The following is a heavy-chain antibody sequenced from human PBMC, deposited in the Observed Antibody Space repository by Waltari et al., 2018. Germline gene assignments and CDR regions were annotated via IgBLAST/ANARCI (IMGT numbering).Heavy chain of an antibody. J-gene: IGHJ4*02. CDR2: ISYDGSNK. D-gene: IGHD3-10*01. V-gene: IGHV3-30*18. Sequence: QVQLVESGCGVVQPGRSLRLSCAASGFTFSSNGMQWVRQAPGKGLEWVAVISYDGSNKYYADSVKGRFTISRDNSKNTLYLQMNSLRAEDTAVYYCAKSSRGGYWGQGTLVTVSS. CDR3: AKSSRGGY. CDR1: GFTFSSNG.